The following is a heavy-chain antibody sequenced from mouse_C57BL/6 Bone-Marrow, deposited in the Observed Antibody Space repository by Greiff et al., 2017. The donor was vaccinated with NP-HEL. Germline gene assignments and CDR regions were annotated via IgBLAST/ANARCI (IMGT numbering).Heavy chain of an antibody. CDR1: GFTFSSYA. CDR3: ARDLTGTGFDY. CDR2: ISDGGSYT. J-gene: IGHJ2*01. V-gene: IGHV5-4*01. Sequence: DVQLVESGGGLVKPGGSLKLSCAASGFTFSSYAMSWVRQTPEKRLEWVATISDGGSYTYYPDNVKGRFTISRDNAKNNLYLQMSHLKSEDTAMYYCARDLTGTGFDYWGQGTTLTVSS. D-gene: IGHD4-1*01.